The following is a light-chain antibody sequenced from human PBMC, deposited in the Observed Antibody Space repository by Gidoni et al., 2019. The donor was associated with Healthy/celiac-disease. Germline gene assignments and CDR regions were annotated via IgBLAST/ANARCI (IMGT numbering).Light chain of an antibody. CDR2: KAS. V-gene: IGKV1-5*03. CDR3: QQYNSYSPT. CDR1: QSISSW. J-gene: IGKJ4*01. Sequence: DIQMTQSHSTLSASVGDRVTITCRASQSISSWLAWYQQNPGKAPKLLIYKASSLESGVPSRFSGSGSGTEFTLTISSLQPDDFATYYCQQYNSYSPTFGGGTKVEIK.